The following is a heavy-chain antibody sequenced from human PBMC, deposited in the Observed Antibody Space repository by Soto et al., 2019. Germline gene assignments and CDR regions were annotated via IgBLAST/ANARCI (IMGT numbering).Heavy chain of an antibody. D-gene: IGHD2-2*01. V-gene: IGHV1-24*01. CDR1: GYTLTELS. Sequence: ASVKVSCKVSGYTLTELSMHWVRQAPGKGLEWMGGFDPEDGETIYAQKFQGRVTMTEDTSTDTTYMELSSLRSEDTAVYYCATSVIHGTGNIVVVPAATYQALNGMDVWGQGTTVTVSS. J-gene: IGHJ6*02. CDR3: ATSVIHGTGNIVVVPAATYQALNGMDV. CDR2: FDPEDGET.